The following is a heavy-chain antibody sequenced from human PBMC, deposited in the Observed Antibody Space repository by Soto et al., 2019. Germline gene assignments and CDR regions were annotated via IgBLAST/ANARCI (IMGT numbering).Heavy chain of an antibody. D-gene: IGHD2-15*01. V-gene: IGHV1-8*01. CDR2: MNPNSGNT. Sequence: ASVKVSCKASGYTFTSYDINWVRQATGQGLEWMGWMNPNSGNTGYAQKFQGRVTMTRNTSISTAYMELSSLRPEDTAVYYCAKGGPDAFCSGGRCYFDYWGQGALVTVSS. J-gene: IGHJ4*02. CDR1: GYTFTSYD. CDR3: AKGGPDAFCSGGRCYFDY.